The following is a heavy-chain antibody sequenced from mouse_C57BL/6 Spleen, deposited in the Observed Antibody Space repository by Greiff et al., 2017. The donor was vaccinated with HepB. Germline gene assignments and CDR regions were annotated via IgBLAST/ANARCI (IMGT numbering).Heavy chain of an antibody. CDR2: ISNGGGST. CDR3: ARPPHGDYAMDY. V-gene: IGHV5-12*01. Sequence: EVHLVESGGGLVQPGGSLKLSCAASGFTFSDYYMYWVRQTPEKRLEWVAYISNGGGSTYYPDTVKGRFTISRDNAKNTLYLQMSRLKSEDTAMYYCARPPHGDYAMDYWGQGTSVTVSS. J-gene: IGHJ4*01. CDR1: GFTFSDYY.